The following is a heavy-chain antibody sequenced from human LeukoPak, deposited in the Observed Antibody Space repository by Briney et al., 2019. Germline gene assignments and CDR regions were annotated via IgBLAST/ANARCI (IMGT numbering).Heavy chain of an antibody. V-gene: IGHV3-33*08. J-gene: IGHJ3*01. CDR2: IWYDGSNK. D-gene: IGHD2-15*01. CDR1: GFTFSTYP. CDR3: ARQSPATIVSAFAF. Sequence: GGSLRLTCAASGFTFSTYPISWVRQAPGKRLEWVAVIWYDGSNKYYTDSVKGRFTISRDNSKNTLYLQMNSLRVEDTAVYYCARQSPATIVSAFAFWGRGTMVTVSS.